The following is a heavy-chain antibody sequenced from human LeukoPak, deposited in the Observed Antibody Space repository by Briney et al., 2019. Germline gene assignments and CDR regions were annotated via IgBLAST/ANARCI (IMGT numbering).Heavy chain of an antibody. CDR3: ATDSFSIFNFPAWCRCFF. Sequence: PGVSLRLSCAASGFTLSNYWMTWVRESPGKGLEWVGNINQDGSARYSVGSVKGQFTISRDNANNSMYLQMKNLRVDDTAVYHCATDSFSIFNFPAWCRCFFWGQGTMVTVSS. V-gene: IGHV3-7*01. CDR1: GFTLSNYW. J-gene: IGHJ3*01. D-gene: IGHD3-3*02. CDR2: INQDGSAR.